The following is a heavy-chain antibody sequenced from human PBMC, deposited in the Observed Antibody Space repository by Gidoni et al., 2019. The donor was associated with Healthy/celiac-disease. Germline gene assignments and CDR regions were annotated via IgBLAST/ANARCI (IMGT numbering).Heavy chain of an antibody. CDR1: GGSFCGYY. Sequence: QVHLQQWGAGRLKPSETLSLTCAVYGGSFCGYYWSWIRQPPGKGLEWIGEINHSGSTNYNPSLKSRVTISVDTSKIQFSLKLSSVTAADTAVYYCARVIPDRYCSSTSCYRYYSYYMDVWGKGTTVTVSS. V-gene: IGHV4-34*01. CDR2: INHSGST. J-gene: IGHJ6*03. D-gene: IGHD2-2*02. CDR3: ARVIPDRYCSSTSCYRYYSYYMDV.